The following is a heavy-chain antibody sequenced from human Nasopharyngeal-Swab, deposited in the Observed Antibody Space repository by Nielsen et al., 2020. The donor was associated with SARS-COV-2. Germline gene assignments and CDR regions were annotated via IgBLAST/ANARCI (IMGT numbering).Heavy chain of an antibody. Sequence: GESLKISCAVSGFRFRDYGMHWVRQAPGKGLEWVAVIWYDGSNKYYADSVKGRFTISRDNAKNSLYLQMNSLRDEDTAVYYCARDRGSYGAYYYGMDVWGQGTTVTVSS. CDR2: IWYDGSNK. CDR3: ARDRGSYGAYYYGMDV. J-gene: IGHJ6*02. V-gene: IGHV3-33*08. D-gene: IGHD5-18*01. CDR1: GFRFRDYG.